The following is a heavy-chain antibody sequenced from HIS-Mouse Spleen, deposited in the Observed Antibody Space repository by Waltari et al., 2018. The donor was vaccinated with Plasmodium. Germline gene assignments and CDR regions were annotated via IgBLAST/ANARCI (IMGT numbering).Heavy chain of an antibody. Sequence: EVQLVESGGGLVQPGGSLRLYWAASGFTFGSYWRSWVRQAPGKGLEWVANIKQDGSEKYYVDSVKGRFTISRDNAKNSLYLQMNSLRAEDTAVYYCASSWYWYFDLWGRGTLVTVSS. J-gene: IGHJ2*01. CDR2: IKQDGSEK. D-gene: IGHD6-13*01. V-gene: IGHV3-7*01. CDR3: ASSWYWYFDL. CDR1: GFTFGSYW.